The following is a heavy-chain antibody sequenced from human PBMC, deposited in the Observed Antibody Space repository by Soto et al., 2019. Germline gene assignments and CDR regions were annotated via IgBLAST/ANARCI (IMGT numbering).Heavy chain of an antibody. D-gene: IGHD3-3*01. CDR1: GGSFSGYY. J-gene: IGHJ5*02. CDR2: INHSGST. Sequence: QVLLQQWGAGLLKPSETLSLTCAVYGGSFSGYYWSWIRQPPGKGLEWIGEINHSGSTNYNPSLKSRITISVDTSKNQFSLKLSSVTAADTAVYYCARARSEGITIFGVVIHNWFDPWGQGTLVTVSS. V-gene: IGHV4-34*01. CDR3: ARARSEGITIFGVVIHNWFDP.